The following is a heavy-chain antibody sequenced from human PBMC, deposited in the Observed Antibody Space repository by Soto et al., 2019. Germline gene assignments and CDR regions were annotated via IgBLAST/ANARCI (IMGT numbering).Heavy chain of an antibody. CDR2: INAYNGNT. CDR3: AMVDVYVTPSPQDV. V-gene: IGHV1-18*01. J-gene: IGHJ6*02. CDR1: GYSFTRYG. D-gene: IGHD3-16*01. Sequence: QVHLVQSGAEVKNPGASVKVSCKASGYSFTRYGIGWARQAPGQGLEWMGWINAYNGNTNYAQNLQARLTLTTDTSTTTAYMELRSLRSNDTAIYYCAMVDVYVTPSPQDVWGQGTTVIVSS.